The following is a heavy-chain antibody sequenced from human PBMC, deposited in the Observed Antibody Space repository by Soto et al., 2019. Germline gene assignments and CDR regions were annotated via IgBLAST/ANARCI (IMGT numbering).Heavy chain of an antibody. CDR1: GITFSNYS. D-gene: IGHD3-22*01. V-gene: IGHV3-30*03. CDR3: ARDYYKYYDSSGYYRSPAY. CDR2: ISYDRSHI. Sequence: WGSLSLSCATSGITFSNYSMNWVRQAPGKGLEWVSYISYDRSHIYYADSVKGRFTISRDNSRNSLYLQMNSLRAEDTAVYYCARDYYKYYDSSGYYRSPAYWGQGTLVTVSS. J-gene: IGHJ4*02.